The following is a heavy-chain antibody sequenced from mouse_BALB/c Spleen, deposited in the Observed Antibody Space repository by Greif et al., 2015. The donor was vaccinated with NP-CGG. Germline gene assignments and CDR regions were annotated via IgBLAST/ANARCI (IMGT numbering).Heavy chain of an antibody. Sequence: VQLQQSGAELVKPGASVKLSCTASGFNIKDTYMHWVKQRPEQGLEWIGRIDPANGNTKYDPKFQGKATITADTSSNTAYLQLSGLTSEDTAVYYCARGPYFDYWGQGTTLTVSS. J-gene: IGHJ2*01. CDR3: ARGPYFDY. CDR1: GFNIKDTY. V-gene: IGHV14-3*02. CDR2: IDPANGNT.